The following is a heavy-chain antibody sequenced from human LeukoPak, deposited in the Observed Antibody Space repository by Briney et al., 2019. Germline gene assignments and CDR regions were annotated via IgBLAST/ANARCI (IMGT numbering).Heavy chain of an antibody. CDR1: GGSISSYY. J-gene: IGHJ4*02. D-gene: IGHD7-27*01. CDR3: ARDLLGMGASY. CDR2: IYYSGST. V-gene: IGHV4-59*01. Sequence: NPSETLSLTCTVSGGSISSYYWSWIRQPPGKGLEWIGYIYYSGSTNYNPSLKSRVTISVDTSKNQFSLKLSSVTAADTAVYYCARDLLGMGASYWGREPWSPSPQ.